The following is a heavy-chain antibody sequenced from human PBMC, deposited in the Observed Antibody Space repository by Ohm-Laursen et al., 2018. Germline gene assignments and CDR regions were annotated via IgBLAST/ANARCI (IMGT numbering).Heavy chain of an antibody. D-gene: IGHD5-24*01. Sequence: SLRLSCAASGFTVSSNYMSWVRQAPGKGLEWVSVIYSGGSTYYADSVKGRFTISRDNSKNTLYLQMNSLRAEDTAVYYCAREHRDGYNRHFQHWGQGTLVTVSS. V-gene: IGHV3-53*01. CDR2: IYSGGST. CDR3: AREHRDGYNRHFQH. CDR1: GFTVSSNY. J-gene: IGHJ1*01.